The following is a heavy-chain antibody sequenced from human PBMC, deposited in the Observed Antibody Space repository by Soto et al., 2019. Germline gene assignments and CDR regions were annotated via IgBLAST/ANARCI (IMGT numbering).Heavy chain of an antibody. CDR1: GYTFTSYG. D-gene: IGHD3-22*01. J-gene: IGHJ4*02. V-gene: IGHV1-18*01. CDR3: VKGEFYYDSSAYYPFES. Sequence: GASVKVSCKASGYTFTSYGISWVQQATGQGLEWMGWISAYNGNTNYAQKLQGRFTISRDNSRNTQYLQMSSLRADDTAVYYCVKGEFYYDSSAYYPFESWGQGTLVTVSS. CDR2: ISAYNGNT.